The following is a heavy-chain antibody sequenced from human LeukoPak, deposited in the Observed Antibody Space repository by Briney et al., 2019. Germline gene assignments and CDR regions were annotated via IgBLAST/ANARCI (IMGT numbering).Heavy chain of an antibody. CDR3: VVVPAAKHYMDV. V-gene: IGHV3-7*01. CDR1: GFTFSSYW. Sequence: GGSLRLSCAASGFTFSSYWMSWVRQAPGKGLEWVANIKQDGSEKYYVDSVKGRFTISRDNAKNSLYLQMNSLRAEDTAMYYCVVVPAAKHYMDVWGKGTTVTVSS. CDR2: IKQDGSEK. D-gene: IGHD2-2*01. J-gene: IGHJ6*03.